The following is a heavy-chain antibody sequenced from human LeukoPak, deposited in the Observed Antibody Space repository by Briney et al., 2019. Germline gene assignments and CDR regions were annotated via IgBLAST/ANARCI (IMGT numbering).Heavy chain of an antibody. D-gene: IGHD3-10*01. CDR3: ARVRVTMVLGVTFDY. J-gene: IGHJ4*02. CDR1: GFTFSSYW. V-gene: IGHV3-74*01. Sequence: GGSLRLSCAASGFTFSSYWMHWVRQAPGKGLVWVSRINSDGSSTSYADSVKGRFTISRDNAKNTLYLQMNSLRAEDTAVYYCARVRVTMVLGVTFDYWGQGTLVTVSS. CDR2: INSDGSST.